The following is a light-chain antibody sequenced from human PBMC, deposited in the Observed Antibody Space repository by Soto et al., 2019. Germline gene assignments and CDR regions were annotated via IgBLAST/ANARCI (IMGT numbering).Light chain of an antibody. V-gene: IGKV3-20*01. J-gene: IGKJ3*01. Sequence: EIVFTQSPGTMSLSPGERAPLPCRASQSVSSSYLAWYQQKPGQAPRLLIYGASSRATGIPDRFSGSGSGTDFTLTISRLEPEDFAVYYCQQYGSSPRTFGPGTKVDIK. CDR2: GAS. CDR1: QSVSSSY. CDR3: QQYGSSPRT.